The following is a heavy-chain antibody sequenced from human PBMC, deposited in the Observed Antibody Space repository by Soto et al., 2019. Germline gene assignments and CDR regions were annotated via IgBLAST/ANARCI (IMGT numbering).Heavy chain of an antibody. CDR2: ISVYNGQR. D-gene: IGHD3-10*01. V-gene: IGHV1-18*04. CDR1: GFQFIRYG. CDR3: ARGYYGMDV. Sequence: QVQLVQSGSEVRKPGASVNVSCKASGFQFIRYGISWVRQAPGQGLEWIGWISVYNGQRNFAQRVQGRVAMTTDTSTNTAYMELTGLRSDDTAVYYCARGYYGMDVWGQGTTVTVS. J-gene: IGHJ6*02.